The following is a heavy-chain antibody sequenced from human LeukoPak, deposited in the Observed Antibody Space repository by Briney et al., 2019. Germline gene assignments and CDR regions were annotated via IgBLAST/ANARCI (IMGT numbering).Heavy chain of an antibody. D-gene: IGHD1-26*01. CDR3: AKDGKELLLCYYFDY. Sequence: RPGGSLRLSCAASGFTFSSYAMGWVRQAPGKGLEWVSAISGSGGSTYYADSAKGRFTISRDNSKNTLYLQMNSLRAEDTAVYYCAKDGKELLLCYYFDYWGQGTLVTVSS. J-gene: IGHJ4*02. CDR1: GFTFSSYA. V-gene: IGHV3-23*01. CDR2: ISGSGGST.